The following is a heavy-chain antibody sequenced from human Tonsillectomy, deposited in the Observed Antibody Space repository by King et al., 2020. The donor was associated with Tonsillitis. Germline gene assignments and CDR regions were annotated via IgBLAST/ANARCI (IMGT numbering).Heavy chain of an antibody. V-gene: IGHV3-15*01. D-gene: IGHD4-17*01. CDR3: TKYCIYGQFDY. Sequence: VQLVESGGGLVKSGGSLRLPCAASGFSFTDAWMSWVRQAPGKGLEWVGLLKSKNDGGTTDYAAPVKGRFTISRDDSTNTLYLQMNSLKTEDTAVYYCTKYCIYGQFDYWGQGTLVTVSS. CDR2: LKSKNDGGTT. J-gene: IGHJ4*02. CDR1: GFSFTDAW.